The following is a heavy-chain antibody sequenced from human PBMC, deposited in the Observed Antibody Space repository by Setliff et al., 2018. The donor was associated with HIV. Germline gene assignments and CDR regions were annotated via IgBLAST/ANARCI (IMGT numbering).Heavy chain of an antibody. J-gene: IGHJ6*03. D-gene: IGHD3-16*01. CDR1: GFTFSSYC. CDR2: ISYGSTYI. Sequence: PGESLKISCVASGFTFSSYCMDWLRQAPGKGLEWVSSISYGSTYIYQSDSVRGRFTISRDDAKKSLYLQMNSLGAEDTAVYYCARSGGIGNYHWDVWGKGTTVTVSS. V-gene: IGHV3-21*01. CDR3: ARSGGIGNYHWDV.